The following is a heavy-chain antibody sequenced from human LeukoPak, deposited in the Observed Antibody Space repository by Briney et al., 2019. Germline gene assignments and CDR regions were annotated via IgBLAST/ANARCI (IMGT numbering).Heavy chain of an antibody. V-gene: IGHV3-48*02. Sequence: WGSLRLSCAASGFPFSSHVLSWVRQAPGKGLEWIAYINHNGEAIYYPDFVKGRFIISRDNAKNSLFLQMNDLRDEDTAVYYCARYYDWAFDFWGQGTRVTVSS. CDR3: ARYYDWAFDF. CDR1: GFPFSSHV. CDR2: INHNGEAI. J-gene: IGHJ4*02. D-gene: IGHD3-9*01.